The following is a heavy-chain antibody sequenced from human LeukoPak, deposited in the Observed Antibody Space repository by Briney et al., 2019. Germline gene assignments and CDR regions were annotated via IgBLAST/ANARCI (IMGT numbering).Heavy chain of an antibody. CDR1: GGSISSYY. CDR2: IYTSGST. Sequence: PSETLSLTCTVSGGSISSYYWSWIRQPPGKGLEWIGYIYTSGSTNYNPSLKSRVTISVDTSKNQFSLKLSSVTAADTAVYYCATSHYYYGSGSYPPPMGYWGQGTLVTVSS. CDR3: ATSHYYYGSGSYPPPMGY. D-gene: IGHD3-10*01. J-gene: IGHJ4*02. V-gene: IGHV4-4*09.